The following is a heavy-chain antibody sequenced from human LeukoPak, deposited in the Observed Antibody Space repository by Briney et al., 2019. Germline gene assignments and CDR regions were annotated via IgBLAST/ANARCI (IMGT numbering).Heavy chain of an antibody. CDR2: IYYSGAT. J-gene: IGHJ4*02. CDR3: ARRSTKENGFDF. D-gene: IGHD1-1*01. CDR1: GGSISSSSYY. V-gene: IGHV4-39*01. Sequence: SETLSLTCTVSGGSISSSSYYWGWIRQPPGEGLEWIGTIYYSGATYYNPSLGSRVTISLDTSKNQFSLKLTSVTAADTAVYYCARRSTKENGFDFWGQGTLVTVSS.